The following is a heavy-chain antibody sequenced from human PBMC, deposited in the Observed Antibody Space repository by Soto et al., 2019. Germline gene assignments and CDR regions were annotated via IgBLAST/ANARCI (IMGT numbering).Heavy chain of an antibody. CDR3: ARAYCAGGSCSQYNWFDP. J-gene: IGHJ5*01. CDR1: GYSFSSYG. Sequence: QVQLVQSGSEVKKPGASVKVSCKASGYSFSSYGITWVRQAPGQGLEWMGWISADSGDTNYAQKVQGRATMTIDTSTSTAYMELRSLRSDDTALYYCARAYCAGGSCSQYNWFDPWGQGTLVSVSS. V-gene: IGHV1-18*01. D-gene: IGHD2-21*01. CDR2: ISADSGDT.